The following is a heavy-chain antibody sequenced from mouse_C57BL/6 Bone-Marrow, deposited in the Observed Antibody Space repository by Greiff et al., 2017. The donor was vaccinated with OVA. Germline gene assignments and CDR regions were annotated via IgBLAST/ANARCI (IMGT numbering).Heavy chain of an antibody. J-gene: IGHJ2*01. CDR1: GYTFTDYY. Sequence: EVQLQQSGPELVKPGASVKISCKASGYTFTDYYMNWVKQSHGKSLEWIGDINPNNGGTSYNQKFKGKATLTVDKSSSTAYMELRSLTSEDSAVYYCAREYSNYFYWGKGTTLTVSS. CDR2: INPNNGGT. V-gene: IGHV1-26*01. D-gene: IGHD2-5*01. CDR3: AREYSNYFY.